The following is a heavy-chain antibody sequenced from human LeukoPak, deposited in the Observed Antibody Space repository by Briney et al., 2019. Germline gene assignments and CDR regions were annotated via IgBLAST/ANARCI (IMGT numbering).Heavy chain of an antibody. CDR1: GGSISSYY. CDR2: IYTSGST. Sequence: PSETLSLTCTVSGGSISSYYWSWIRQPAGKGLEWIGRIYTSGSTNYNPSLKSRVTISVDKSKNQFSLNLSTVTAADTAVYYCASKLTAVAGYFDCWGQGTLVTVSS. CDR3: ASKLTAVAGYFDC. J-gene: IGHJ4*02. D-gene: IGHD6-19*01. V-gene: IGHV4-4*07.